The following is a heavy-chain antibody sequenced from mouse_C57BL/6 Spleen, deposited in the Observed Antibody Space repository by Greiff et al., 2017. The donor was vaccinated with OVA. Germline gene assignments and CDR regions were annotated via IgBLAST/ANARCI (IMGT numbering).Heavy chain of an antibody. CDR3: ARRGPRDYFDY. D-gene: IGHD3-3*01. Sequence: VQLQQSGPELVKPGASVKISCKASGYTFTDYYMNWVKQSHGKSLEWIGDINPNNGGTSYNQKFKGKATLTVDKSSSTAYMELRSLTSEDSAVYYCARRGPRDYFDYWGQGTTLTVSS. CDR2: INPNNGGT. J-gene: IGHJ2*01. CDR1: GYTFTDYY. V-gene: IGHV1-26*01.